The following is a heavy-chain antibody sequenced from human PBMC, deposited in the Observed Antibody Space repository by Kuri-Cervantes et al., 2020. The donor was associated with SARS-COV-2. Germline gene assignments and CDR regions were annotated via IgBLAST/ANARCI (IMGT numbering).Heavy chain of an antibody. Sequence: ASEKVSRKPCGYTFTRYDINWVRPATGQGLEWMGWMNPNSGNTGYAQKFQGTVTMTRNTSITPAYMELSSLRSEETAVYYLARGPGLRFLEWEDPLDYWGQGTLVTVSS. CDR3: ARGPGLRFLEWEDPLDY. CDR2: MNPNSGNT. V-gene: IGHV1-8*01. J-gene: IGHJ4*02. D-gene: IGHD3-3*01. CDR1: GYTFTRYD.